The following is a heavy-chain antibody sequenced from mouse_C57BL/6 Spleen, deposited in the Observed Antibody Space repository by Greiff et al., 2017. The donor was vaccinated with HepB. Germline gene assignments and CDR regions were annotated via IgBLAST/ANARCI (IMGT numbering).Heavy chain of an antibody. V-gene: IGHV1-63*01. CDR3: ARYDYDGDPYAMDY. CDR2: IYPGGGYT. J-gene: IGHJ4*01. CDR1: GYTFTNYW. D-gene: IGHD2-4*01. Sequence: LQESGAELVRPGTSVKMSCKASGYTFTNYWIGWAKQRPGHGLEWIGDIYPGGGYTNYNEKFKGKATLTADKSSSTAYMQFSSLTSEDSAIYYCARYDYDGDPYAMDYWGQGTSVTVSS.